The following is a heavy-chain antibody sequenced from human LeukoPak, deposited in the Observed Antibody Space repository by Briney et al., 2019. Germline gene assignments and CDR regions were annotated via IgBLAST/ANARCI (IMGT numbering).Heavy chain of an antibody. CDR1: GFTFDDYA. D-gene: IGHD5/OR15-5a*01. Sequence: PGRSLRLSCETSGFTFDDYAMHWVRLVPGKGLEWISGINWDGGTTVYAAPVQGRFTISRDNANTSLHLQTNSLRPADTALYFCAKDKVSIPYGIDVWGQGTTVIVSS. V-gene: IGHV3-9*01. CDR3: AKDKVSIPYGIDV. CDR2: INWDGGTT. J-gene: IGHJ6*02.